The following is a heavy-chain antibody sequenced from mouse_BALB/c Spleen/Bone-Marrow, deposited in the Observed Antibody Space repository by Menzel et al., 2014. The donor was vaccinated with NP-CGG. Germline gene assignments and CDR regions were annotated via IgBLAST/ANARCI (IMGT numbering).Heavy chain of an antibody. CDR1: GFTLSSYA. CDR2: ISSGSST. V-gene: IGHV5-6-5*01. Sequence: EVKLLESGGGLVKPGGSLKLSCAASGFTLSSYAMSWVRQPPEKRLEWVASISSGSSTYYPDSVKGRFTISRDNTRNILYLQMSSLRSEEKAIYYCARGRTRGYSMDYWGQGTSVTVSA. J-gene: IGHJ4*01. CDR3: ARGRTRGYSMDY.